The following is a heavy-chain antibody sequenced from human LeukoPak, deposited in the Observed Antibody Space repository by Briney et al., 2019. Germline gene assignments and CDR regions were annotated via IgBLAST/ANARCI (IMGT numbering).Heavy chain of an antibody. D-gene: IGHD6-13*01. CDR3: ARVAAAGFFDY. Sequence: SETLSLTCAVYGGSFGGYYWSWMRQPPGKGLEWIGEINHSGSTNYNPSLKSRVTISVDTSKNQFSLKLSSVTAADTAVYYCARVAAAGFFDYWGQGTLVTVSS. V-gene: IGHV4-34*01. CDR1: GGSFGGYY. J-gene: IGHJ4*02. CDR2: INHSGST.